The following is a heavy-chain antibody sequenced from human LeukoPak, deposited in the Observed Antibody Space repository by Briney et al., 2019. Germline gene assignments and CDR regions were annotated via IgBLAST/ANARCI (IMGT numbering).Heavy chain of an antibody. V-gene: IGHV3-30-3*01. CDR2: ISYDGSNK. D-gene: IGHD4-17*01. J-gene: IGHJ4*02. CDR3: ATVTN. CDR1: GFTFDDYN. Sequence: PGGSLRLSCAASGFTFDDYNMHWVRQAPGKGLEWVAVISYDGSNKYYADSVKGRFTISRDNSKNTLYLQMNSLRAEDTAVYYCATVTNWGQGTLVTVSS.